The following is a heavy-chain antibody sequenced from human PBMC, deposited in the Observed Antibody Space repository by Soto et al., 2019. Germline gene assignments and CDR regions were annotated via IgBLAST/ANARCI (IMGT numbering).Heavy chain of an antibody. CDR3: VRDCSSSICSVWKY. CDR1: GFTFSNYA. CDR2: VTGNADKT. J-gene: IGHJ4*02. Sequence: EVQLLESGGGLVQPGGSLRVSCAASGFTFSNYAMTWVRQAPGKGLEWVSGVTGNADKTYYADTVKGSFSITRNNSKNTLYLQMNSLIAENMAIYYCVRDCSSSICSVWKYWGQGELGTVTS. D-gene: IGHD2-2*01. V-gene: IGHV3-23*01.